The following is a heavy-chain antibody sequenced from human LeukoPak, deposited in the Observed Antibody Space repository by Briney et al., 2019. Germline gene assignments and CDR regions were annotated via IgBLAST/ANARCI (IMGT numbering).Heavy chain of an antibody. CDR3: ARGGGSYSVWFDP. Sequence: SQTLSLTCTVSGGSISSGSYYWSWIRQPAGKGLEWIGRIYTSGSTNYNPSLKSRVTISVDTSKNQFSLKLSSVTAADTAVYYCARGGGSYSVWFDPWGQGTLVTVSS. D-gene: IGHD1-26*01. CDR1: GGSISSGSYY. CDR2: IYTSGST. V-gene: IGHV4-61*02. J-gene: IGHJ5*02.